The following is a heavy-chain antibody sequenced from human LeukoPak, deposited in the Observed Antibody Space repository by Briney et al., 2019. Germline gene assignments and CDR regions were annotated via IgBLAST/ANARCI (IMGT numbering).Heavy chain of an antibody. D-gene: IGHD6-13*01. Sequence: SETLSLACTVSGGSISSSSYYWGWIRQPPGKGLEWIGSIYYSGSSYYNPSLKSRVTISVDTSKNQFPLKLSSVTAADTAVYYCARSARAGSSWYFDYWGQGTLVTVSS. J-gene: IGHJ4*02. CDR1: GGSISSSSYY. V-gene: IGHV4-39*01. CDR3: ARSARAGSSWYFDY. CDR2: IYYSGSS.